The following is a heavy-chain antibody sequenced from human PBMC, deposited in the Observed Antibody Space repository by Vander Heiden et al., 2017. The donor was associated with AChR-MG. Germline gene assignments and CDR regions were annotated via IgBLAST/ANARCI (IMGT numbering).Heavy chain of an antibody. V-gene: IGHV4-34*01. CDR2: INHSGST. D-gene: IGHD4-17*01. J-gene: IGHJ2*01. CDR1: GGSFRGYY. CDR3: ASSDYGDYKGNFDL. Sequence: QVQLQQWGAGLLKPSETLSLTCAVYGGSFRGYYWSWTRQPPGKGLEWIGEINHSGSTNYNPSLKSRFTISVDTSKNQFSLKLSSVTAADTAVYYCASSDYGDYKGNFDLWGRGTLVTVSS.